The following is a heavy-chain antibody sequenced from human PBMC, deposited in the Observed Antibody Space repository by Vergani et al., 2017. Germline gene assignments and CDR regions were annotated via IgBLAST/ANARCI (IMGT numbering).Heavy chain of an antibody. D-gene: IGHD2-2*01. J-gene: IGHJ6*03. V-gene: IGHV1-24*01. CDR3: ARIVVPAAMPKNYYYYYMDV. CDR1: GGTFGSYT. CDR2: FDPEDGET. Sequence: QVQLVQSGAEVKKPGSSVKVSYKASGGTFGSYTISWVRQAPGKGLEWMGGFDPEDGETIYAQKFQGRVTMTEDTSTDTAYMELRSLRSDDTAVYYCARIVVPAAMPKNYYYYYMDVWGKGTTVTVSS.